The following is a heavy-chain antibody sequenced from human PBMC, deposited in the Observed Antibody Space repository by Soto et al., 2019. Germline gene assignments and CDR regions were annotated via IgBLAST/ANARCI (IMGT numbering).Heavy chain of an antibody. J-gene: IGHJ4*02. Sequence: EVQLLESGGGLVQPGGSLRLSCAASGFTFNNYAMNWVRQASGKGLEWVSTISGRGDSTYYADSVKGRFTISRDSSKNTLYLQMNSLRAEDTAVYYCAKSLPTIRGDDFHWGQGTLVTVSS. V-gene: IGHV3-23*01. CDR2: ISGRGDST. CDR1: GFTFNNYA. D-gene: IGHD3-10*01. CDR3: AKSLPTIRGDDFH.